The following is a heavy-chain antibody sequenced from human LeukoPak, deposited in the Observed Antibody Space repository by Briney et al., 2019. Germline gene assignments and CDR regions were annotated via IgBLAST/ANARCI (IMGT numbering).Heavy chain of an antibody. J-gene: IGHJ5*02. CDR3: ARDRFGGIANWFDP. CDR2: IYYSGST. D-gene: IGHD3-16*01. V-gene: IGHV4-59*01. Sequence: SETLSLTCTVSGGSISEYYWSWIRQPPGKGLEWIGYIYYSGSTNYNPSLKSRVTISVDTSKNQFSLKLSSVTAADTAVYYCARDRFGGIANWFDPWGQGTLVTVSS. CDR1: GGSISEYY.